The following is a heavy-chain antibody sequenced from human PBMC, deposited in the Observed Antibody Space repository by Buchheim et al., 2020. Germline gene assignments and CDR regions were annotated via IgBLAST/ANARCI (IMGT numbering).Heavy chain of an antibody. J-gene: IGHJ6*02. CDR3: ARDHGGSYNYYYYGMDV. Sequence: VQLVESGGGVVQPGRSLRLSCAASGFTFSSYGMHWVRQAPGKGLEWVAVIWYDGSNKYYADSVKGRFTISRDNSKNTLYLQMNSLRAEDTAVYYCARDHGGSYNYYYYGMDVWGQGTT. CDR1: GFTFSSYG. D-gene: IGHD1-26*01. V-gene: IGHV3-33*01. CDR2: IWYDGSNK.